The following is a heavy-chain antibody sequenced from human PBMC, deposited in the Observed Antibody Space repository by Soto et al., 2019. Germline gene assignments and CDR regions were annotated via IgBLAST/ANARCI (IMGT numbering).Heavy chain of an antibody. CDR2: IHNSGST. CDR1: GDSISSGGYY. D-gene: IGHD6-19*01. CDR3: ARGLSSGWYLRDY. Sequence: PSETLSLTCTVSGDSISSGGYYWSWIRQRPGMALEWIGHIHNSGSTYYNPSLKSRVSISIDPSNSQFSLRLSSVTAADTAVYYCARGLSSGWYLRDYWGQGTLVTVSS. J-gene: IGHJ4*02. V-gene: IGHV4-31*03.